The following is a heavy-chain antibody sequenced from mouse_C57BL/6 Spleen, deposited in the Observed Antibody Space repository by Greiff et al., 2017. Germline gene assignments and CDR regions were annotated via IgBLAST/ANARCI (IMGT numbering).Heavy chain of an antibody. CDR2: IDPEDGNT. CDR3: DRQSITEVVGDY. CDR1: GFNIKDNY. V-gene: IGHV14-2*01. Sequence: EVQLQQSGAELVKPGASVKLSCTASGFNIKDNYMHWVKQRTEQGLEWIGRIDPEDGNTKYAPNFPGQATLTADTSSNTAYLQLSSVTSEDTAVYYCDRQSITEVVGDYWGQGTTLTVSS. J-gene: IGHJ2*01. D-gene: IGHD1-1*01.